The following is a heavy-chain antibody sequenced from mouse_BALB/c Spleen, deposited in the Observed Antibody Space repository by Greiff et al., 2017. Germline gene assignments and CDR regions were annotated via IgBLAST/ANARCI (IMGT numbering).Heavy chain of an antibody. D-gene: IGHD1-1*01. CDR2: IWGDGST. Sequence: VQLQQSGPGLVAPSQSLSITCTVSGFSLTGYGVNWVRQPPGKGLEWLGMIWGDGSTDYNSALKSRLSISKDNSKSQVFLKMNSLQTDDTAMYYCAREITTVVGEAMDYWGQGTSVTVSS. CDR3: AREITTVVGEAMDY. V-gene: IGHV2-6-7*01. J-gene: IGHJ4*01. CDR1: GFSLTGYG.